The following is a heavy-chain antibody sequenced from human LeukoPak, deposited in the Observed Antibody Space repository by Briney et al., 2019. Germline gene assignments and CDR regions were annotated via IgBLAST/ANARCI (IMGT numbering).Heavy chain of an antibody. J-gene: IGHJ4*02. CDR3: ARDLLAMIPSFSGEY. CDR2: INPNSGGT. D-gene: IGHD5-12*01. Sequence: GASVKVSCKASGYTFTGYYMHWVRQAPGQGLEWMGWINPNSGGTNYAQKFQGRVTMTRDTSISTAYMELSRLRSDDTAVYYCARDLLAMIPSFSGEYWGQGTLVIVSS. CDR1: GYTFTGYY. V-gene: IGHV1-2*02.